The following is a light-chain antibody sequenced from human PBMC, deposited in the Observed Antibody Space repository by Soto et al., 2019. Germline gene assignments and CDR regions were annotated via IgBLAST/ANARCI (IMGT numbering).Light chain of an antibody. V-gene: IGLV2-14*03. Sequence: QSLLTQPASVSGSPGQSITISCTGTSSDVGGYNYVSWYQHHPGKAPKLMIYDVSNRPSGVSNRFSGSKSGNTASLTISGLQAEDEADYYCSSYTSSSTPLFGGGTKLTVL. CDR1: SSDVGGYNY. CDR3: SSYTSSSTPL. J-gene: IGLJ2*01. CDR2: DVS.